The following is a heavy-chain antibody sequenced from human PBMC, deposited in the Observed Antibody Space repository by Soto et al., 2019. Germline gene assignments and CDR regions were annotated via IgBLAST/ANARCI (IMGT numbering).Heavy chain of an antibody. CDR3: ARGGPTVTTLVDY. V-gene: IGHV4-59*01. Sequence: SETLSLTCTVSGGSMSSYYWGWIRQPPGKELEWLGFIYYSGSTNYNPSLKSRVTISVDTSKNQFSLKLRSVTAADTAVYYCARGGPTVTTLVDYWGQGTLVTVSS. D-gene: IGHD4-17*01. J-gene: IGHJ4*02. CDR1: GGSMSSYY. CDR2: IYYSGST.